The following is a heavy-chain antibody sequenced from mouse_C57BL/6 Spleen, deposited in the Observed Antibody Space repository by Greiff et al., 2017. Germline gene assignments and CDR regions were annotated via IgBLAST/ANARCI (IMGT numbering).Heavy chain of an antibody. CDR2: ISNGGGST. CDR3: ARHEGDV. V-gene: IGHV5-12*01. CDR1: GFTFSDYY. Sequence: EVKLVESGGGLVQPGGSLKLSCAASGFTFSDYYMYWVRQTPEKRLEWVAYISNGGGSTYYPDTVKGRFTISRDNAKNNLYLQMSRLKAEDTAMYYCARHEGDVWGTGTTVTVSS. J-gene: IGHJ1*03.